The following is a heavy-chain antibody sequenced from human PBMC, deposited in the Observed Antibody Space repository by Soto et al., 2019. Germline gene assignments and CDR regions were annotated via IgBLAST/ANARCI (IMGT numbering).Heavy chain of an antibody. Sequence: QVQRVESGGGVVQPGRSLRLSCAASGFTFSSYAMHWVRQAPGKGLEWVAVISYDGSNKYYADSVKGRFTISRDNSKNTLYLQMNSLRAEDTAVYYCARGVRYNWNDEADVWGQGTTVTVSS. CDR1: GFTFSSYA. J-gene: IGHJ6*02. CDR2: ISYDGSNK. CDR3: ARGVRYNWNDEADV. D-gene: IGHD1-20*01. V-gene: IGHV3-30-3*01.